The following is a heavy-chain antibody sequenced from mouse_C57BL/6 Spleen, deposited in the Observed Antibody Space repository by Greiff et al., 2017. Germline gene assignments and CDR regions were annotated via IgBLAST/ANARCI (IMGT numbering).Heavy chain of an antibody. CDR1: GYTFTDYE. CDR2: IDPETGGT. Sequence: QVQLQQSGAALVRPGASVTLSCKASGYTFTDYEMHWVKQTPVHGLEWIGAIDPETGGTAYNQKFKGKAILTADKSSSTAYMELRSLTSEDAAVYYCTRVSVRAFDYWGQGTTLTVSS. D-gene: IGHD3-2*02. V-gene: IGHV1-15*01. J-gene: IGHJ2*01. CDR3: TRVSVRAFDY.